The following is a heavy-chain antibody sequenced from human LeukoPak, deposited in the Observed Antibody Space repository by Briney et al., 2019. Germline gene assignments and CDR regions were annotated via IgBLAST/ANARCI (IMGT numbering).Heavy chain of an antibody. CDR3: ARGRRRLDY. D-gene: IGHD1-1*01. CDR2: IYYSGST. V-gene: IGHV4-59*01. J-gene: IGHJ4*02. CDR1: GCSISPYY. Sequence: SETLSLTCTVSGCSISPYYWSWIRQPPGKGLEWIGYIYYSGSTNDNPSIKSRVTMSVDTSKNQISMNVRSVTAADTAFYYCARGRRRLDYWGQGILVTVSS.